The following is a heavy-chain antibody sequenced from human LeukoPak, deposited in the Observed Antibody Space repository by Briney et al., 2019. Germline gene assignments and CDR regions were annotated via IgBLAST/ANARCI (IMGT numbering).Heavy chain of an antibody. CDR3: VKDPRDTYGANWFVS. CDR2: ISGTGDAT. CDR1: GFIFGNYA. Sequence: AGGSLRLSCVASGFIFGNYAMSWVRQAPGKGLQCVSQISGTGDATWYAGFARDRFTISRDNSKKTLYLQMSGLRVEDTAMYYCVKDPRDTYGANWFVSWGQGTLLIVSS. J-gene: IGHJ5*01. D-gene: IGHD2-21*01. V-gene: IGHV3-23*01.